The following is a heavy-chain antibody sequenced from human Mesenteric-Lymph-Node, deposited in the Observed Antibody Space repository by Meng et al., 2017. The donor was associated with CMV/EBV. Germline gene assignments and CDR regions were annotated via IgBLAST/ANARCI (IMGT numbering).Heavy chain of an antibody. D-gene: IGHD2-2*03. CDR2: IYPGDSDT. J-gene: IGHJ4*02. CDR3: ARLVSGTGHCLDY. V-gene: IGHV5-51*01. CDR1: GYSFTSNW. Sequence: KVSCKGSGYSFTSNWIGWVRQMPGKGLEWMGIIYPGDSDTRYSPPFQGQVTISADKSISTAYLQWSSLKASDTAIYYCARLVSGTGHCLDYWGQGTLVTVSS.